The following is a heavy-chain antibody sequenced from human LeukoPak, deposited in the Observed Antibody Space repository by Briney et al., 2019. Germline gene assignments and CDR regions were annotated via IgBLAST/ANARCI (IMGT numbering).Heavy chain of an antibody. V-gene: IGHV3-64D*06. Sequence: GGSLRLSCSASGFPFSTLGMHWVRQAPGKGLEHVSTIGSDGDGTYYADSVKDRFIISRDNSKNAVYLRMSSLRPEDTAVYYCVSPVFINFWGQGTLVTVSS. CDR1: GFPFSTLG. D-gene: IGHD1-14*01. CDR2: IGSDGDGT. CDR3: VSPVFINF. J-gene: IGHJ4*01.